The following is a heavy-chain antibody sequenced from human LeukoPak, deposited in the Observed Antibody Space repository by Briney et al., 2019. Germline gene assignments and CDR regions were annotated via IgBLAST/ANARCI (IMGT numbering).Heavy chain of an antibody. D-gene: IGHD4-23*01. CDR3: ARDLTTTVVTPVSAFDI. V-gene: IGHV1-46*01. CDR1: GYTFTSYY. J-gene: IGHJ3*02. CDR2: INPSGGST. Sequence: ASVKVSCKASGYTFTSYYMHWVRQAPGQGLEWMGIINPSGGSTSYAQKFQGRVTMTRDMSTSTVYIELSSLRSEDTAVYYCARDLTTTVVTPVSAFDIWGQGTMVTVSS.